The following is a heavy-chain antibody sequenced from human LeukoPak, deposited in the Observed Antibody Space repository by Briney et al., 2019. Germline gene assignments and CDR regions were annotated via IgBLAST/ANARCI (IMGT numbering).Heavy chain of an antibody. Sequence: SETLSLTCTVSGDSISSYYWSWIRQPPGKGLEWTGYIYYSGSTNYNPSLKSRVTISVDTSKNQFSLKLISVTAADTAVYYCARSVVGLVSDYWGQGTLVTVSS. V-gene: IGHV4-59*01. CDR2: IYYSGST. D-gene: IGHD2-15*01. J-gene: IGHJ4*02. CDR1: GDSISSYY. CDR3: ARSVVGLVSDY.